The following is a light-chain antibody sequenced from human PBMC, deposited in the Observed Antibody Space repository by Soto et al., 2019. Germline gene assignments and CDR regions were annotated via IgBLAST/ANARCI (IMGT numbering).Light chain of an antibody. CDR2: ANS. V-gene: IGLV1-40*01. Sequence: QPVLTQPPSVSGAPGQRVTISCTGSSSNVGAGYDVHWYQHLPGTAPKLLIYANSNRPSGVPDRFSGSKSGTSASLAITGLQAEDEADYYCQAYDNSLSGYVFGTGTKLTVL. J-gene: IGLJ1*01. CDR1: SSNVGAGYD. CDR3: QAYDNSLSGYV.